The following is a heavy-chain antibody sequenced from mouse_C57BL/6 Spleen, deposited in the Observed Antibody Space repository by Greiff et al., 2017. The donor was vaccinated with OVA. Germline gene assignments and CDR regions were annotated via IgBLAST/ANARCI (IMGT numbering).Heavy chain of an antibody. CDR2: ISDGGSYT. Sequence: EVKLVESGGGLVKPGGSLKLSCAASGFTFSSYAMSWVRQTPEKRLEWVATISDGGSYTYYPDNVKGRFTISRDIAKNNLYLQMSHLKSEDTAMYYCARGRGDSNYYFDYWGQGTTLTVSS. J-gene: IGHJ2*01. CDR3: ARGRGDSNYYFDY. V-gene: IGHV5-4*03. CDR1: GFTFSSYA. D-gene: IGHD2-5*01.